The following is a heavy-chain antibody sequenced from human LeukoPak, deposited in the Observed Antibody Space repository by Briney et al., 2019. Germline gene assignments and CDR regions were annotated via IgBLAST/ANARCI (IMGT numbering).Heavy chain of an antibody. J-gene: IGHJ3*02. CDR3: VRERTYYYDSSGYLGDAFDI. D-gene: IGHD3-22*01. CDR2: ISSSSSYI. Sequence: GGSLRLSCAASGFTFSSYSMNWVRQAPGKGLEWVSSISSSSSYIYYADSVKGRFTISRDNAKNSLYLQMNSLRAEDTALYYCVRERTYYYDSSGYLGDAFDIWGQGTMVTVSS. CDR1: GFTFSSYS. V-gene: IGHV3-21*04.